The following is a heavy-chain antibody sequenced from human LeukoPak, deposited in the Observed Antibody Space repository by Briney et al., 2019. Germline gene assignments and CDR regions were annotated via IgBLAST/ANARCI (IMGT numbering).Heavy chain of an antibody. V-gene: IGHV3-21*01. CDR2: ISSSSSYI. CDR3: ARDCSGGSCYQREDAFDI. Sequence: PGGSLRLSCAASGFTFSSYSMNWVRQAPGKGLEWVSSISSSSSYIYYADSVKGRFTISRDNAKNSLYLQMNSLGAEDTAVYYCARDCSGGSCYQREDAFDIWGQGTLVTVSS. J-gene: IGHJ3*02. D-gene: IGHD2-15*01. CDR1: GFTFSSYS.